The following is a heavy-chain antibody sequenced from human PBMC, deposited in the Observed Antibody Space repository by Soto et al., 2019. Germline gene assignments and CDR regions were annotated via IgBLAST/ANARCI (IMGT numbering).Heavy chain of an antibody. Sequence: ASVKVSCKASGYTFTSYGISWVRQAPGQGLEWMGWISAYNGNTNYAQKLQGRVTMTTDTSTSTAYMELRSLRPDDTAVYYCAREGGIAAAGGYYYYGMDVWGQGTTVTVSS. J-gene: IGHJ6*02. CDR1: GYTFTSYG. CDR2: ISAYNGNT. D-gene: IGHD6-13*01. V-gene: IGHV1-18*04. CDR3: AREGGIAAAGGYYYYGMDV.